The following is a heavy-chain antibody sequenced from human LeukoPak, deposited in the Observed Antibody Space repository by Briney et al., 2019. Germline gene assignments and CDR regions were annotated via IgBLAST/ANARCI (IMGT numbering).Heavy chain of an antibody. D-gene: IGHD6-6*01. CDR3: AREPVEYSSSSELDY. CDR1: GFTFSSYA. V-gene: IGHV3-30*04. CDR2: ISYDGSNK. J-gene: IGHJ4*02. Sequence: GGSLRLSCAASGFTFSSYAMHWVRQAPGKGLEWVAVISYDGSNKYYADSVKGRFTISRDNSKNTLYLQMNSLRAEDTAVYYCAREPVEYSSSSELDYWGQGTLVTVSS.